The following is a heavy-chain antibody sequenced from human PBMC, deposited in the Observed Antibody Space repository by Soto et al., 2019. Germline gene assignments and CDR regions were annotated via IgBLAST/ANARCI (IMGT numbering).Heavy chain of an antibody. J-gene: IGHJ6*01. CDR2: IIPIFGTS. V-gene: IGHV1-69*13. D-gene: IGHD2-2*03. Sequence: SVKVSWKASGGTVSSYAISWVRQAPGQGLEWIGGIIPIFGTSNYAQKFHGRVTITADESTSTAYMELSSLRSEDTALYYCARDSSGYCSSTSCYYYYYGMDVWGQGTTVTGSS. CDR3: ARDSSGYCSSTSCYYYYYGMDV. CDR1: GGTVSSYA.